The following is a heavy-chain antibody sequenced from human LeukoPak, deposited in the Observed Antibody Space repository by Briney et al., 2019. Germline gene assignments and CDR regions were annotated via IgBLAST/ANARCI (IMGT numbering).Heavy chain of an antibody. V-gene: IGHV3-7*01. D-gene: IGHD2-2*01. Sequence: PGGSLRLSCTTSGFTFSRYWMSWARQAPGKGPEWVANIKEDGTEKYYVDSVKGRFTISRDNVKNSLYLQMNNLRDDDTAVYYCAREAPAHDFWGQGTLVTVSS. CDR1: GFTFSRYW. CDR2: IKEDGTEK. J-gene: IGHJ4*02. CDR3: AREAPAHDF.